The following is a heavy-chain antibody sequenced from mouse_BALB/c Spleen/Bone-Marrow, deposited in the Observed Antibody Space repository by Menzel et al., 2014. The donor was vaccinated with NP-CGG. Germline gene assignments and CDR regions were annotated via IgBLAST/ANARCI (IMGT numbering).Heavy chain of an antibody. D-gene: IGHD4-1*01. J-gene: IGHJ4*01. CDR3: ARWEYYAMDY. CDR1: GFNIKDTY. V-gene: IGHV14-3*02. CDR2: IDPANGNT. Sequence: QLQQSGAELVKPGASVKLSCTASGFNIKDTYMHWVKQRPEQSLEWIGRIDPANGNTKYDPKFQGKATITADTSSNTAYLQLSSLTSEDTAVYYCARWEYYAMDYWGQGTSVTVSS.